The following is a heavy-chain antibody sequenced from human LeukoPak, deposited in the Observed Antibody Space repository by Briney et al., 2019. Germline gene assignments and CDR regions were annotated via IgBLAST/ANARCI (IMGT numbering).Heavy chain of an antibody. CDR3: ARTRVGHYFDN. CDR2: IKQDGSEK. J-gene: IGHJ4*02. Sequence: PGGSLRLSCAASGFTFSTHWISWVRHAPGKGLEWVAKIKQDGSEKYYVDSVKGRFTISRDNAKNSLYLQMNSLRAEDTAFYYCARTRVGHYFDNWGQGSLVTVAS. D-gene: IGHD2-2*01. V-gene: IGHV3-7*01. CDR1: GFTFSTHW.